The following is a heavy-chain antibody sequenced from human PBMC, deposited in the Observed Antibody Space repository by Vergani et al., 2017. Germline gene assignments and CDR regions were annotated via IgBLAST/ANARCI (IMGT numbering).Heavy chain of an antibody. V-gene: IGHV4-34*01. Sequence: QVQLQQWGAGLLKPSETLSLTCAVYGGSFSGYYWSWIRQPPGKGLEWIGEINHSGSTNYNPSLKSRVTISVDTSKNQFSLKLSSVTAADTAVYYGARGGAGYSRKYYMDVWGKGTTVTVSS. CDR3: ARGGAGYSRKYYMDV. CDR1: GGSFSGYY. J-gene: IGHJ6*03. CDR2: INHSGST. D-gene: IGHD6-13*01.